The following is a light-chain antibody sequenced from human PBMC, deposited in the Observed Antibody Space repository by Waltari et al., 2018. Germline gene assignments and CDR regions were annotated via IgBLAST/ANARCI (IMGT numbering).Light chain of an antibody. CDR2: GAS. Sequence: EIVLPQSPGTLSVSPGERVTVACKASQTITGSWLTWYQQKPGQAPRLLIYGASNRAPGIPDRFSGSGSGTDFTLTISRLEPEDSAVYYCQQYDGSVVTFGGGTKVEIK. CDR3: QQYDGSVVT. CDR1: QTITGSW. V-gene: IGKV3-20*01. J-gene: IGKJ4*01.